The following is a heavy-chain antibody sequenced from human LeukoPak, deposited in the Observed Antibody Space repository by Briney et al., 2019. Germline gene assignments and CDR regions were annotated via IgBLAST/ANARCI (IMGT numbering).Heavy chain of an antibody. CDR1: GYTFCSYV. D-gene: IGHD2-15*01. J-gene: IGHJ3*02. V-gene: IGHV3-30*02. CDR3: AKDRADIVVVVAATYDAFDI. Sequence: RGSLRVSCAASGYTFCSYVMHWVRDGPRKGRGWGAFIQDDVSNKYYADSVKGRFTVSRDNSKNTLYLQMNSLRAEDTAEYYCAKDRADIVVVVAATYDAFDIWGQGTMVTVSS. CDR2: IQDDVSNK.